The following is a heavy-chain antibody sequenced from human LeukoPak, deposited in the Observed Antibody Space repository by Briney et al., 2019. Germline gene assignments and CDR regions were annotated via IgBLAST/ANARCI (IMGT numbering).Heavy chain of an antibody. Sequence: GGSLRLSCAASGFTFSSYSMNWVRQAPGKGLEWVSSISSSSSYIYYADSVKGRLTISRDNAKNSLYLQMNSLRAEDTAVYYCARERGEYCSGGSCYRAGEFDYWGQGTLVTVSS. CDR1: GFTFSSYS. CDR3: ARERGEYCSGGSCYRAGEFDY. V-gene: IGHV3-21*01. CDR2: ISSSSSYI. J-gene: IGHJ4*02. D-gene: IGHD2-15*01.